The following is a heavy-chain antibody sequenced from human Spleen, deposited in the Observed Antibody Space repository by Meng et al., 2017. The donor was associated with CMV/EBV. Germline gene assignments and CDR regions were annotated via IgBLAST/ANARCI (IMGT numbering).Heavy chain of an antibody. CDR3: ARDTATRYDFWSGHYRGYFDS. CDR1: NYS. D-gene: IGHD3-3*01. Sequence: NYSMNWVRQAPGKGLEWVSSISSSSNYIYYADSVKGRFTISRDNAKNSLYLQMNSLRAEDTGVYYCARDTATRYDFWSGHYRGYFDSWGRGTLVTVSS. CDR2: ISSSSNYI. V-gene: IGHV3-21*01. J-gene: IGHJ4*02.